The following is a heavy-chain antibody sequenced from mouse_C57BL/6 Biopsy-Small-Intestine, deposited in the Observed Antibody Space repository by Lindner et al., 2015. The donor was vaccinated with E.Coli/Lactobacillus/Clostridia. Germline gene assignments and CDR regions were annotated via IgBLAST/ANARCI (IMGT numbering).Heavy chain of an antibody. CDR3: LRGDCFDY. Sequence: VQPQESGADLVRPGASVTLSCKASGYRFSDYEIHWVKQTPVHGLEWIGSSDPETGGAAYVQKFRGKATLTADKSSSTAYMELRSLTSEDSAVYYCLRGDCFDYWGQGTTLTVSS. J-gene: IGHJ2*01. CDR2: SDPETGGA. CDR1: GYRFSDYE. V-gene: IGHV1-15*01.